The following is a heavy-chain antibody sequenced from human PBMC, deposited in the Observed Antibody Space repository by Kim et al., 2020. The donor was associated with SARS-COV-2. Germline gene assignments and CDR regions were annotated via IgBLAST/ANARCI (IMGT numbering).Heavy chain of an antibody. Sequence: SETLSLTCAVYGGSFSGYYWSWIRQPPGKGLEWIGEINHSGSTNYNPSLKSRVTISVDTSKNQFSLKLSSVTAADTAVYYCARGHLRRLPYYYYGMDVWGQGTTVTVSS. J-gene: IGHJ6*02. D-gene: IGHD6-25*01. V-gene: IGHV4-34*01. CDR2: INHSGST. CDR3: ARGHLRRLPYYYYGMDV. CDR1: GGSFSGYY.